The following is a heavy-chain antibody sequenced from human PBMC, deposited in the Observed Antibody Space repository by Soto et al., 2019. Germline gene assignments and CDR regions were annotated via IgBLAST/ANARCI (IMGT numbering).Heavy chain of an antibody. CDR3: AKFHGSGYDAFDI. CDR1: GFTFSTYG. D-gene: IGHD3-10*01. J-gene: IGHJ3*02. V-gene: IGHV3-33*06. Sequence: GGSLRLSCAASGFTFSTYGMHWVRQAPGKGLEWVAVIYFDGSNKYYADSVKGRFTISRDNPKNTVYLQMNSLRAEDTAVYYCAKFHGSGYDAFDIWGQGTMVTVSS. CDR2: IYFDGSNK.